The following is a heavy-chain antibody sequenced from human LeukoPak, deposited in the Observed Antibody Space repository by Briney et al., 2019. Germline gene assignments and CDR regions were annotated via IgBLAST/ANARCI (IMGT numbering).Heavy chain of an antibody. CDR2: ISGSGDST. V-gene: IGHV3-23*01. CDR1: GFTFSSYA. CDR3: AKGGSSSDYYYYGMDV. Sequence: GGSLRLSCAASGFTFSSYAMSWVRQAPGKGLEWVSAISGSGDSTYYADSVKGRFTISRDNSKNTLYLQMNSLRAEDTAVYYCAKGGSSSDYYYYGMDVWRQGTTVTVSS. D-gene: IGHD6-13*01. J-gene: IGHJ6*02.